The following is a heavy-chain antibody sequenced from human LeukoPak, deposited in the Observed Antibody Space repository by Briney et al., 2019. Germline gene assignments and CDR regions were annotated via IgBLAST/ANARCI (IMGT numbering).Heavy chain of an antibody. CDR1: GLTFRTNG. V-gene: IGHV3-74*01. Sequence: GGSLRLSCAASGLTFRTNGIHWDRQAPGKGLVWVSHINGDGSSTSYADSVKGRFTISRDNAKNTAFLQMNSLRAEDTAVYYCARDARYSFHFWGQGTLVTVSS. CDR3: ARDARYSFHF. CDR2: INGDGSST. J-gene: IGHJ1*01. D-gene: IGHD5-18*01.